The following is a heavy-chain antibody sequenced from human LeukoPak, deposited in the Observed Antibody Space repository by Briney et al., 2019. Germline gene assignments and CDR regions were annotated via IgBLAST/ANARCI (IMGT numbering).Heavy chain of an antibody. J-gene: IGHJ4*02. CDR1: GFTFSSYG. Sequence: GGSLRLSCAASGFTFSSYGMHWVRQAPGKGLEWVAVTRNDGSNKYYVGSVKGRFTISRDNSKNTLFLQMNSLRAEATAVYYCVKDGAYFFDSWGQGTLVTVSS. CDR2: TRNDGSNK. CDR3: VKDGAYFFDS. V-gene: IGHV3-30*02. D-gene: IGHD3-16*01.